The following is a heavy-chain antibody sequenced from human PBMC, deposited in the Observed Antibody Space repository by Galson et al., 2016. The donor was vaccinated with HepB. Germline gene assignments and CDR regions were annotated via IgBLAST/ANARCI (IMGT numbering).Heavy chain of an antibody. CDR1: GYTFTGYF. J-gene: IGHJ6*02. CDR3: AREDGAYCGGDCYYYYGMDV. Sequence: VKVSCKASGYTFTGYFIHWVRQAPGQGLEWMGLIIPIFGTANYAQKFQGRVTITADESTSTAYMELSSLRSEDTAVYYCAREDGAYCGGDCYYYYGMDVWGQGTTVTVSS. V-gene: IGHV1-69*13. CDR2: IIPIFGTA. D-gene: IGHD2-21*01.